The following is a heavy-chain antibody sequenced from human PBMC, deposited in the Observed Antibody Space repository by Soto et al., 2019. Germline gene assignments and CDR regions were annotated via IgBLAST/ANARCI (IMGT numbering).Heavy chain of an antibody. CDR3: ARSPPGRKDFWSGYHIGPTRYDYGMDV. D-gene: IGHD3-3*01. J-gene: IGHJ6*02. CDR2: IYYSGST. Sequence: ASETLSLTCTVSGGAISIYYWSLIRQPPGKGLEWIGYIYYSGSTNYNPSLKSRVTISVDTSKNQFYLKLSSVTAADTAVYYCARSPPGRKDFWSGYHIGPTRYDYGMDVWGQGTTITVSS. CDR1: GGAISIYY. V-gene: IGHV4-59*01.